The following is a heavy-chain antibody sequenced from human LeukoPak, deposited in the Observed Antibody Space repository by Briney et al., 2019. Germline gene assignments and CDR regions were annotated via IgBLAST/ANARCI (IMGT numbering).Heavy chain of an antibody. Sequence: GGSLRLSCVASGFIFSSHWMHWVRQAPGKGLVWVSRVTSDGSSTSYADSVKGRFTISRDNAKNTLFLQMNSLRPEDTAVYYCAREIERVSNTLDSWGRGTLVTVS. CDR2: VTSDGSST. J-gene: IGHJ4*02. V-gene: IGHV3-74*01. CDR1: GFIFSSHW. D-gene: IGHD5-24*01. CDR3: AREIERVSNTLDS.